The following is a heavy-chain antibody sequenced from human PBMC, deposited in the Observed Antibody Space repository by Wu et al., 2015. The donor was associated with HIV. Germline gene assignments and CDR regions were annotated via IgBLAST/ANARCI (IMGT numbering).Heavy chain of an antibody. D-gene: IGHD2-15*01. J-gene: IGHJ4*02. CDR2: ISAYNGNT. V-gene: IGHV1-18*01. CDR3: ARDPTPRGTLDY. Sequence: QVQLVQSGAALKKPGASLKVSCKASGYTFSTYGITWVRQAPGQGLEWMGWISAYNGNTDYAQKFQGRVNMTTDTSTSTAYMELRNLRSDDTAVYYCARDPTPRGTLDYWGQGRWSPSP. CDR1: GYTFSTYG.